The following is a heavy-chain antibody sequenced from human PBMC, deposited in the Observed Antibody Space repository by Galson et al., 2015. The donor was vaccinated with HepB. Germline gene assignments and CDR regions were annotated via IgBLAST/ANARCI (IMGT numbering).Heavy chain of an antibody. CDR2: IYYSGST. D-gene: IGHD3-10*01. Sequence: SETLSLTCAVSGGSISSSNWWSWVRQPPGKGLEWIGHIYYSGSTNYNPSLKSRVTISADRSKNQFSLKLSSVTAADTAVYYCARDKDRGGFDYWGQGTLLTVSS. CDR3: ARDKDRGGFDY. V-gene: IGHV4-4*02. CDR1: GGSISSSNW. J-gene: IGHJ4*02.